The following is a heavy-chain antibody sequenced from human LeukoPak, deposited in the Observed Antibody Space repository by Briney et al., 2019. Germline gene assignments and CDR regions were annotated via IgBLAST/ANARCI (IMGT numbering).Heavy chain of an antibody. J-gene: IGHJ5*02. CDR2: IYWNDDK. CDR1: GFSLSTSGVG. CDR3: AHILAAAGTPWFDP. D-gene: IGHD6-13*01. V-gene: IGHV2-5*01. Sequence: SGPTLVNPRQTLTLTCTFSGFSLSTSGVGVGWIRQPAGKALEWLALIYWNDDKRYSPSLKSRLTITKDTSKNQVVLTMTNMDPVDTATYYCAHILAAAGTPWFDPWGQGTLVTVSS.